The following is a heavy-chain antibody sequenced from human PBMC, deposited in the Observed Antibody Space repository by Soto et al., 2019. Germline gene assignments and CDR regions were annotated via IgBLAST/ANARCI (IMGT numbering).Heavy chain of an antibody. J-gene: IGHJ4*02. CDR2: ISAHNGNT. V-gene: IGHV1-18*01. D-gene: IGHD1-1*01. Sequence: QVHLGQSGAEGKKPGASVKVSCPGSGYAFTTYGITWVRQAPGQGLEWMGWISAHNGNTNYAQKLQGRVTVTRDTSTSTAYMELRSLRYDDTAVYYCARGRYGDYWGQGALVTVSS. CDR1: GYAFTTYG. CDR3: ARGRYGDY.